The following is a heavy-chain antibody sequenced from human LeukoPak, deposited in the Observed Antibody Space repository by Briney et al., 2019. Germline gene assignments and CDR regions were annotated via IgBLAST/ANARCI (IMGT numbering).Heavy chain of an antibody. J-gene: IGHJ5*02. V-gene: IGHV4-34*01. D-gene: IGHD6-6*01. CDR3: ARARVAARRVCWFDP. Sequence: PSETLSLTCAVYGGSFSGYYWSWIRQPPGKGLEWIGEINHSGSTNYNPSLKSRVTISVDTSKNQFSLKLSSVTAADTAVYYCARARVAARRVCWFDPWGQGTLVTVSS. CDR1: GGSFSGYY. CDR2: INHSGST.